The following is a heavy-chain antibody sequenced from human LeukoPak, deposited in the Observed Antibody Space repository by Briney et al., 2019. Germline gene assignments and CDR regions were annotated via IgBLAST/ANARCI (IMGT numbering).Heavy chain of an antibody. Sequence: GGSLRLSYAASGFTFSSYAMHWVRQAPGKGPEWVAVISYDGSNKYYADSVKGRFTISRDNSKNTLYLQMNSLRAEDTAVYYCARSKLERRHYYYYGMDVWGQGTTVTVSS. V-gene: IGHV3-30-3*01. CDR2: ISYDGSNK. D-gene: IGHD1-1*01. J-gene: IGHJ6*02. CDR3: ARSKLERRHYYYYGMDV. CDR1: GFTFSSYA.